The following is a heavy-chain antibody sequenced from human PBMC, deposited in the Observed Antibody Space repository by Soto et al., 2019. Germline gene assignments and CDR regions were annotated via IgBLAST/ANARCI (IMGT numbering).Heavy chain of an antibody. V-gene: IGHV4-31*03. CDR1: GGSISSGGYY. Sequence: SETLSLTCTVSGGSISSGGYYWSWIRQHPGKGLEWIGYIYYSGSTYYNPSLKSRVTISVDTSKNQFSLKLSSVTAADTAVYYCARAFHCSSTSCYTLDWFDPWGQGTLVTVSS. CDR3: ARAFHCSSTSCYTLDWFDP. D-gene: IGHD2-2*02. CDR2: IYYSGST. J-gene: IGHJ5*02.